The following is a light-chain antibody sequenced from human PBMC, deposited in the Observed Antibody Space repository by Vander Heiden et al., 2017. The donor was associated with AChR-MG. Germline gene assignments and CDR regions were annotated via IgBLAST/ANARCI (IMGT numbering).Light chain of an antibody. J-gene: IGKJ3*01. V-gene: IGKV1-39*01. Sequence: DIQMTQSPSSLSASVGDRVTITCRASQSISSYLNWYQQKPGKAPKLLIYAASSLQSGVPSRFSGSGSGTDFTLTISSLQPEDFATYYCQQCYSTPATFGPGTKVDIK. CDR2: AAS. CDR3: QQCYSTPAT. CDR1: QSISSY.